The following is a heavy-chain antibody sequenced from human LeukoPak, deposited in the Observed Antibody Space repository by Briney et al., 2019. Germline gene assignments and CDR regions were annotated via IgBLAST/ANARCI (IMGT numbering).Heavy chain of an antibody. CDR1: AYTFTKYG. CDR2: ISADSGNT. CDR3: ARAGRNYYYGSGSHLEY. Sequence: GASVKVSCKASAYTFTKYGFNWVRQAPGQGLEWMGWISADSGNTNYAQQLQGRLTMTTDTSTNTAYMELRSLRSDDTAMYYCARAGRNYYYGSGSHLEYWGQGTLVTVSS. V-gene: IGHV1-18*01. D-gene: IGHD3-10*01. J-gene: IGHJ4*02.